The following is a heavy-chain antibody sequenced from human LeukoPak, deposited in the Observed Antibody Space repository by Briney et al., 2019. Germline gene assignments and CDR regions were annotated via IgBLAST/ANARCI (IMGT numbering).Heavy chain of an antibody. CDR2: ISGSGGST. Sequence: GGSLRLSCAASGFTFSSCAMSWVRQAPGKGLEWVSAISGSGGSTYYADSVKGRFTISRDNSKNTLYLQMNSLRAEDTAVYYCAKGGCVGTSCYRRAFDIWGQGTMVTVSS. CDR1: GFTFSSCA. D-gene: IGHD2-2*01. CDR3: AKGGCVGTSCYRRAFDI. J-gene: IGHJ3*02. V-gene: IGHV3-23*01.